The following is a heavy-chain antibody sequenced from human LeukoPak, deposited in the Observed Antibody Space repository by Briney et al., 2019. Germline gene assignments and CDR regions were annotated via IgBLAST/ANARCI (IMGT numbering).Heavy chain of an antibody. D-gene: IGHD6-19*01. J-gene: IGHJ4*02. CDR2: ISAYNGNT. Sequence: ASVKVSCKASGYTFTGYYMHWVRQAPGQGLEWMGWISAYNGNTNYAQKLQGRVTMTTDTSTSTAYMELRSLRSDDTAVYYCARDRDSSGWYVGQPDYWGQGTLVTVSS. CDR1: GYTFTGYY. V-gene: IGHV1-18*04. CDR3: ARDRDSSGWYVGQPDY.